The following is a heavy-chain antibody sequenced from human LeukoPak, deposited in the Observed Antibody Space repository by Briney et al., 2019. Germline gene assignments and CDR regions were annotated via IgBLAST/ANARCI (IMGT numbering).Heavy chain of an antibody. CDR3: ASPASTSWLYRFDY. D-gene: IGHD2-2*02. V-gene: IGHV3-74*01. J-gene: IGHJ4*02. CDR2: INSDGSST. Sequence: GGSLRLSCAASGFTFSSYWMHWVRQAPGKGLVWVSRINSDGSSTSYADSVKGRFTISRDNTKNTLYLQMYSLRAEDTAVYYCASPASTSWLYRFDYWGQGTLVTVSS. CDR1: GFTFSSYW.